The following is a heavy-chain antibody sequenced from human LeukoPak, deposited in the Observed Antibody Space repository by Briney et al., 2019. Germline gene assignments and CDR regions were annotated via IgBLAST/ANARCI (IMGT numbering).Heavy chain of an antibody. CDR1: GFIFNNYW. CDR3: ARDSTQRRGNEYYDALDF. V-gene: IGHV3-7*01. CDR2: VKADGNDK. Sequence: GGSLRLSCATSGFIFNNYWMTWVRQAPGKGLEWVANVKADGNDKNFVDSVKGRFTIFIDRDKKSMYLQMNSLRVEDTAVYYCARDSTQRRGNEYYDALDFWGQGTMVSVSS. J-gene: IGHJ3*01. D-gene: IGHD4-23*01.